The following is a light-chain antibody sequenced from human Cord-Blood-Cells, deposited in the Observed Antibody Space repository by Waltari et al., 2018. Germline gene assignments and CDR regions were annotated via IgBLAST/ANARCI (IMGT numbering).Light chain of an antibody. J-gene: IGLJ1*01. CDR2: DVS. CDR3: GSYAGSS. Sequence: QSALTQPRSVSGSPGQSVTISCTGTSSDVGGYNYVSWYQQHPGKAPKLMIYDVSKRPSGVPDRFSGSKSGNTASLTISGRQAEDEADYYCGSYAGSSFGTGTKVTVL. CDR1: SSDVGGYNY. V-gene: IGLV2-11*01.